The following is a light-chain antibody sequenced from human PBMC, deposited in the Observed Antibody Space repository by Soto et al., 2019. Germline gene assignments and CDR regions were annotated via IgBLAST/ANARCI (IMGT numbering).Light chain of an antibody. J-gene: IGKJ5*01. Sequence: EIVLTQSPATPSLSPGERATLSRRASQSVSSYLAWYQHKPGQAPRLLLHDASNRATGIPVRFSGSGSGTDFTLTISSLQSEDFAVYYCQQYNNWPPITFGQGTRLEIK. CDR1: QSVSSY. V-gene: IGKV3-11*01. CDR2: DAS. CDR3: QQYNNWPPIT.